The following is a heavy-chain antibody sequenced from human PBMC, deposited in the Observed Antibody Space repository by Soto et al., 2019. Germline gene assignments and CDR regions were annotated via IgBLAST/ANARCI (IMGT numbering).Heavy chain of an antibody. CDR1: GCSISSYY. CDR2: IYYSGST. J-gene: IGHJ6*02. V-gene: IGHV4-59*01. D-gene: IGHD3-9*01. Sequence: ETLSLTCTVSGCSISSYYWSWIWQPPGKGLEWIGYIYYSGSTNYNPSLKSRVTISVDTSKNQFSLKLSSVTAADTAVYYCAREIWFPPGDYYYYGMDVWGQGTTVTVSS. CDR3: AREIWFPPGDYYYYGMDV.